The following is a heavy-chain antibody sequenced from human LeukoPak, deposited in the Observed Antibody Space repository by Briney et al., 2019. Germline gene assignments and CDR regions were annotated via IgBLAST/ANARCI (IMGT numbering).Heavy chain of an antibody. V-gene: IGHV4-61*02. J-gene: IGHJ5*02. CDR1: GASIISATYY. CDR2: ISSSGIS. CDR3: VISTIRKGFDP. D-gene: IGHD3-9*01. Sequence: SETLSLTCTVSGASIISATYYWTWIRQPAGKGLEWIGRISSSGISKLNPSLKSRVAISIHASKNQFSVGLSSVTAADTAVYYCVISTIRKGFDPWGQGTLVTVSS.